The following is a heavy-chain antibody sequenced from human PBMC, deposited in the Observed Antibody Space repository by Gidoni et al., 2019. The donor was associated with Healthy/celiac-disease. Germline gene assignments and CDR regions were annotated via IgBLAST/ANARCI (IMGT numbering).Heavy chain of an antibody. Sequence: QLQLQESGPGLVKPSETLSLTCTVSGGSISSSSYYWGWIRQPPGKGLEWIGSIYYSGNTYYNPSLKSRVTISVDTSKNQFSLKLSSVTAADTAVYYCARGRNYYDSSGLIDYWGQGTLVTVSS. V-gene: IGHV4-39*01. CDR2: IYYSGNT. CDR3: ARGRNYYDSSGLIDY. J-gene: IGHJ4*02. CDR1: GGSISSSSYY. D-gene: IGHD3-22*01.